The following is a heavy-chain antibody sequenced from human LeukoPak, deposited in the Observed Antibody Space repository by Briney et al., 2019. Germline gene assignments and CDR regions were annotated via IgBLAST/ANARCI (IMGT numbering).Heavy chain of an antibody. CDR3: SRQGSYYFIDY. J-gene: IGHJ4*02. CDR2: VNPSDSYT. Sequence: GESLKISCKGSGYSFTSYCISLVRQMPGKGLEWMGRVNPSDSYTNYSPSFQGHVTILADKFISTAYLQWSSLKASDTAMYYCSRQGSYYFIDYWGQGTLVSVPS. D-gene: IGHD1-26*01. V-gene: IGHV5-10-1*01. CDR1: GYSFTSYC.